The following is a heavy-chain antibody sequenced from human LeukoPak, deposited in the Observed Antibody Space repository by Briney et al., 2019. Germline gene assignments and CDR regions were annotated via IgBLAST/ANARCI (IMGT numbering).Heavy chain of an antibody. J-gene: IGHJ4*02. V-gene: IGHV4-39*01. CDR1: GGSISSSSYY. Sequence: SETLSLTCTVSGGSISSSSYYWGWIRQPPGKGLEWIGSIYYSGSTYYNPSLKSRVTISVDTSKNQFSLKLSSVTAADTAVYYCARQTTLVRGVIIPMLDYWGEGTLVTVSS. CDR3: ARQTTLVRGVIIPMLDY. D-gene: IGHD3-10*01. CDR2: IYYSGST.